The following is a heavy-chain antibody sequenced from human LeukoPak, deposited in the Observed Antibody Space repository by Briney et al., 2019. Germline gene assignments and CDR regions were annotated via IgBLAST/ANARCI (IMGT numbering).Heavy chain of an antibody. Sequence: PSETLSLTCAVYGGSFSGYYWSWIRQPPGKGLEWIGEINRSGSTNYNPSLKSRVTISVDTSKNQFSLKLSSVTAADTAVYYCARDSSGYYGFDYWGQGTLVTVSS. CDR2: INRSGST. V-gene: IGHV4-34*01. CDR1: GGSFSGYY. J-gene: IGHJ4*02. D-gene: IGHD3-22*01. CDR3: ARDSSGYYGFDY.